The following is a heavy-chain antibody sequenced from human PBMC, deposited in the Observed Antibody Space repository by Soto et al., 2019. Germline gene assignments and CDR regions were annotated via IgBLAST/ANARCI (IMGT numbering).Heavy chain of an antibody. D-gene: IGHD6-6*01. V-gene: IGHV4-4*02. CDR1: GGSISSSNW. CDR2: IYHSGST. J-gene: IGHJ4*02. Sequence: PSETLSLTCAVSGGSISSSNWWGWVRQPPGKGLEWIGEIYHSGSTNYNPSLKSRVTISVDKSKNQFSLKLSSVTAADTAVYYCARVHSSSTFFDYWGQGTLVTVSS. CDR3: ARVHSSSTFFDY.